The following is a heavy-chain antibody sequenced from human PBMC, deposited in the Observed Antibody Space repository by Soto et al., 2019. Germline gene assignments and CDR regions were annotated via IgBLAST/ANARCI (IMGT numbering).Heavy chain of an antibody. D-gene: IGHD5-18*01. J-gene: IGHJ4*02. Sequence: SETLSLTCTVSGGSISSGDYYWSWIRQPPGKGLEWIGYIHYSGSTYYNPSLKSRVTISLDTSKNQFSLKLSSMTAADTAVYYCASRLGYSYVLGYWGQGTLVTVSS. V-gene: IGHV4-30-4*01. CDR3: ASRLGYSYVLGY. CDR1: GGSISSGDYY. CDR2: IHYSGST.